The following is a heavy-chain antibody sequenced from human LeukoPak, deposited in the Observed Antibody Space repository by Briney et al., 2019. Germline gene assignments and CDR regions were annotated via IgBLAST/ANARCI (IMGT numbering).Heavy chain of an antibody. J-gene: IGHJ4*02. Sequence: GASVKVSCKASGGTFSNYTINWVRQAPGQGLEWMGRIIPIFGTPNYAQKFQGRVTINTDESTTTAYMELSSLRSEDTAVYYCARSSPPAYQLLDDYWGQGTLVTVSS. D-gene: IGHD2-2*01. CDR2: IIPIFGTP. CDR3: ARSSPPAYQLLDDY. CDR1: GGTFSNYT. V-gene: IGHV1-69*05.